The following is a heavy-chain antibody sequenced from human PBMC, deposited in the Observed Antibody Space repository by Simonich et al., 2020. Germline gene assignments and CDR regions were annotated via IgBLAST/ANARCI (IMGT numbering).Heavy chain of an antibody. D-gene: IGHD2-15*01. CDR2: ISWNRGSI. Sequence: EVQLVESGGGLVQPGRSLRLSCAASGFTFDDYAMHWVRQAHGEGWVWVSGISWNRGSIGYADSVKGRFTISRDNAKNSLYLQMNSLRAEDTALYYCAKDMGYCSGGSCYYFDYWGQGTLVTVSS. J-gene: IGHJ4*02. V-gene: IGHV3-9*01. CDR1: GFTFDDYA. CDR3: AKDMGYCSGGSCYYFDY.